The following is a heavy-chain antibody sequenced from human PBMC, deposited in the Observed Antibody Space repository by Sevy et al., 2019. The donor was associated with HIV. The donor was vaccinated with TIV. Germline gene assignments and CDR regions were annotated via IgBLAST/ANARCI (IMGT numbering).Heavy chain of an antibody. J-gene: IGHJ4*02. D-gene: IGHD3-22*01. CDR2: FDPEDGET. CDR1: GYTLTELS. V-gene: IGHV1-24*01. Sequence: ASVKVSCKVSGYTLTELSMHWVRQAPGKGLEWMGGFDPEDGETIYAQKFQGRVTMTEDTSTATAYMGLSSLGSEDTAVYYCATSPYYYDSSSYGNMDYWGQGTLVTVSS. CDR3: ATSPYYYDSSSYGNMDY.